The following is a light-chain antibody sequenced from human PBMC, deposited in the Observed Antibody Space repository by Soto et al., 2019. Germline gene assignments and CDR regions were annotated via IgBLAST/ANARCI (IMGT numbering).Light chain of an antibody. CDR2: DAS. CDR3: LQYDSYPYS. Sequence: IQVRASTSTLSASVRERVTITCLASQALGGFLAWFQQKPGKAPKLLIYDASNLHTGVPRRFSGSRAGTEFTLTISGLQPDDYASYFCLQYDSYPYSFGQGTKVDIK. J-gene: IGKJ2*01. CDR1: QALGGF. V-gene: IGKV1-5*01.